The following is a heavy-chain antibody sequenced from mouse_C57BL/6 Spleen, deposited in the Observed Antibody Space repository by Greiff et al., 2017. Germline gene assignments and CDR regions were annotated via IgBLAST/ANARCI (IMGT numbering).Heavy chain of an antibody. CDR3: ASEDYGSSYGFAY. D-gene: IGHD1-1*01. CDR1: GYTFTSYW. CDR2: IYPGSGST. Sequence: QVQLKQPGAELVKPGASVKMSCKASGYTFTSYWITWVKPRPGQGLEWIGDIYPGSGSTNYNEKFKSKATLTVDTSSSTAYMQLSSLTSEDSAVYYCASEDYGSSYGFAYWGQGTLVTVSA. J-gene: IGHJ3*01. V-gene: IGHV1-55*01.